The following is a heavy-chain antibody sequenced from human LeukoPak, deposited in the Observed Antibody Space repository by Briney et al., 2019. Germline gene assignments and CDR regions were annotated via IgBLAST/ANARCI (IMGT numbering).Heavy chain of an antibody. J-gene: IGHJ3*02. CDR2: VYYTGST. D-gene: IGHD6-19*01. CDR3: AKDRYSSGRPEAFDI. V-gene: IGHV4-59*01. CDR1: GGSISTYY. Sequence: PSETLSLTCTISGGSISTYYWSWIRQPPGKGLEWIGYVYYTGSTNYNPSLKSRVTISVDTSKNQFSLKLNSVTAADTAVYYCAKDRYSSGRPEAFDIWGQGTMVTVSS.